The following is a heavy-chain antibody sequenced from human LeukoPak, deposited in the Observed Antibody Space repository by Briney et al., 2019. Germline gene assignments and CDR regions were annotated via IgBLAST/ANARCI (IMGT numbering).Heavy chain of an antibody. CDR1: GFTFSKSW. V-gene: IGHV3-15*05. CDR3: ITDRGNLEMAVAP. CDR2: IKSNTDGATT. J-gene: IGHJ4*02. D-gene: IGHD4-23*01. Sequence: GGSLRLSCAASGFTFSKSWMNWVRQAPGKGLEWVGRIKSNTDGATTDFAAPVKGRFAMSRDESKNTLYLQMNSVRVEDTAVYYCITDRGNLEMAVAPWGQGTLVTVSS.